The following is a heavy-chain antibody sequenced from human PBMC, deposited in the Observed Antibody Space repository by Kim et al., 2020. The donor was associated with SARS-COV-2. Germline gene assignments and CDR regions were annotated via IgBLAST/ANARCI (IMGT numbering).Heavy chain of an antibody. J-gene: IGHJ4*02. CDR3: ARDSTYVWGSYRRAFDY. CDR2: IKQDGSEK. CDR1: GFTFSSYW. D-gene: IGHD3-16*02. V-gene: IGHV3-7*01. Sequence: GGSLRLSCAASGFTFSSYWMSWVRQAPGKGLEWVANIKQDGSEKYYVDSVKGRFTISRDNAKNSLYLQMNSLRAEDTAVYYCARDSTYVWGSYRRAFDYWGQGTLVTVSS.